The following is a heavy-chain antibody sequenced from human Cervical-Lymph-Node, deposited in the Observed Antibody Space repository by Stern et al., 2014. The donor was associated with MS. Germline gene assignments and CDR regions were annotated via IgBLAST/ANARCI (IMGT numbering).Heavy chain of an antibody. CDR3: ARDLRTAMVMTFDY. CDR1: GFTFSSYA. V-gene: IGHV3-30-3*01. Sequence: VQLVESGGGVVQPGRSLRLSFAASGFTFSSYALHWVRQAPGKGLEWVAVMSYDGSKKYYADSVKGRFTISRDNSKNTLYLQMNSLRADDTALYYCARDLRTAMVMTFDYWGQGTLVTVSS. D-gene: IGHD5-18*01. J-gene: IGHJ4*02. CDR2: MSYDGSKK.